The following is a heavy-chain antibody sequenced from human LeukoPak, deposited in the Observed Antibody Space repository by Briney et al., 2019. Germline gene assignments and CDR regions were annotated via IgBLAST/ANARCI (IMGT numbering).Heavy chain of an antibody. CDR3: VRDWSYAFDL. CDR2: IMRTAADAT. J-gene: IGHJ3*01. V-gene: IGHV3-48*02. CDR1: GFTFSSYT. Sequence: AGGSLRLSCAASGFTFSSYTMNWVRQAPGKGLEWISYIMRTAADATSYADSVEGRFTISRDDAKNSLYLQMNSLRDDDTAVYYCVRDWSYAFDLWGQGTMVTVSS.